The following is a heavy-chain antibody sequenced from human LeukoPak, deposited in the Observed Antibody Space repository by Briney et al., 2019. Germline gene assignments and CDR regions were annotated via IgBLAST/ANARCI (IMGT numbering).Heavy chain of an antibody. CDR1: GDSITRGSDY. J-gene: IGHJ4*02. Sequence: SETLSLTCTVTGDSITRGSDYWGWVRQPPGKGLEWIGSIYYSGSTYYNPSFKSRVTISVDTSRNQFSLQFYCARNESVLGTTGLNDFFDDWGQGSLVTVSS. CDR2: IYYSGST. D-gene: IGHD1-26*01. V-gene: IGHV4-39*01. CDR3: LNDFFDD.